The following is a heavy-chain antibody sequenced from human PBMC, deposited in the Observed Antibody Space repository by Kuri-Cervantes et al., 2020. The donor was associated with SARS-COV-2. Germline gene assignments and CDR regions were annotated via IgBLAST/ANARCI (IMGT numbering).Heavy chain of an antibody. V-gene: IGHV3-11*04. CDR3: AREVPGSGSYYTHFDY. D-gene: IGHD3-10*01. Sequence: GESLKISCAASGFTFSDYYMSWIRQAPGKGLEWVSYISSSGSTIYYADSVKGRFTISRDNAKNSLYLQMNSLRAEDTAVYYCAREVPGSGSYYTHFDYWGQGTLVTVSS. CDR2: ISSSGSTI. CDR1: GFTFSDYY. J-gene: IGHJ4*02.